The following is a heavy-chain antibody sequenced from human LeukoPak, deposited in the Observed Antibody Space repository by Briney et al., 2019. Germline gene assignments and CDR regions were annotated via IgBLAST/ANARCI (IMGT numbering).Heavy chain of an antibody. CDR1: GFTFSHYD. V-gene: IGHV3-7*01. D-gene: IGHD2-21*02. Sequence: GGSLRLSCTASGFTFSHYDMAWVRQAPGKGLEWVANIKQDGSEKYYVDSVKGRFTISRDNAKNSLYLQMNSLRAEDTAVYYCARDVVVTANPHFDYWGQGTLVTVSS. CDR2: IKQDGSEK. J-gene: IGHJ4*02. CDR3: ARDVVVTANPHFDY.